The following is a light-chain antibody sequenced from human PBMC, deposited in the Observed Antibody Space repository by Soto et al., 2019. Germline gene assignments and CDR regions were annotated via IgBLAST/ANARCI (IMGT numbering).Light chain of an antibody. Sequence: IVLTQSPGTLPLSPGERATLFXRASPSVNINSLAWFQLEPGXSPRVXIYGASSRATGIPDRFSGSGSGTHFTLTISGLEPEDFAVYYCQQWCTFGPGTKVDIK. V-gene: IGKV3-20*01. CDR2: GAS. J-gene: IGKJ3*01. CDR1: PSVNINS. CDR3: QQWCT.